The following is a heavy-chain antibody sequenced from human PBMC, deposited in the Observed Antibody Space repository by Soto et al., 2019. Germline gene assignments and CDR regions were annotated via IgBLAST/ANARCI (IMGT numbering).Heavy chain of an antibody. CDR3: ARSTPGNPFDI. D-gene: IGHD3-10*01. CDR1: GFTFSTYT. V-gene: IGHV3-21*01. Sequence: EVQLVESGGGLVEPGGSLRLSCAASGFTFSTYTMNWVRQAPGKGLEWVSSISAGSRSIYYTDSLKGRSTVSRDNSKNSLYLKINSLKADDTVVYYCARSTPGNPFDIWGQGTMVTVSS. CDR2: ISAGSRSI. J-gene: IGHJ3*02.